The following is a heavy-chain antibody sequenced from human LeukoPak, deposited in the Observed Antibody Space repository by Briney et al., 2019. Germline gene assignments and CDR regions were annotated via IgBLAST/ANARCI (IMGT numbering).Heavy chain of an antibody. Sequence: ASVKVSCKASGYTFTSYYMHWVRQAPGQGLEWMGIINPSGGSTSYAQKFQGRVTMTRDTSTSTVYMELSSLRSEDTAVYYCARDPSHGSIVYYFDYWGQGTLVTVSS. CDR3: ARDPSHGSIVYYFDY. D-gene: IGHD3-10*01. CDR1: GYTFTSYY. J-gene: IGHJ4*02. V-gene: IGHV1-46*01. CDR2: INPSGGST.